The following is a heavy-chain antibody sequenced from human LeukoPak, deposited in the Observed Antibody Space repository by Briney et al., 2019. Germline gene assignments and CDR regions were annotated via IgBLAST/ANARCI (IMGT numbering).Heavy chain of an antibody. Sequence: PGASLRLSCAASGFTVSSNYMSWFRKASGKGLEWVSVIYSGGSTYYADSVKGRFTISRDNSKNTVYLQMNSLRAEDTAVYYCARDRDSYGKYGMDVWGQGTTVTVSS. D-gene: IGHD5-18*01. CDR1: GFTVSSNY. V-gene: IGHV3-66*01. CDR2: IYSGGST. CDR3: ARDRDSYGKYGMDV. J-gene: IGHJ6*02.